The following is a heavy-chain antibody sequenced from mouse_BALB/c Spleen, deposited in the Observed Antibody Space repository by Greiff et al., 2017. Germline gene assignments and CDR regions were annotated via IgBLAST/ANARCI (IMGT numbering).Heavy chain of an antibody. V-gene: IGHV14-3*02. CDR1: GFNIKDTY. CDR2: IDPANGNT. J-gene: IGHJ1*01. Sequence: EVQLQESGAELVKPGASVKLSCTASGFNIKDTYMHWVKQRPEQGLEWIGRIDPANGNTKYDPKFQGKATITADTSSNTAYLQLSSLTSEDTAVYYCAGRYGNYVSYWYFDVWGAGTTVTVSS. D-gene: IGHD2-1*01. CDR3: AGRYGNYVSYWYFDV.